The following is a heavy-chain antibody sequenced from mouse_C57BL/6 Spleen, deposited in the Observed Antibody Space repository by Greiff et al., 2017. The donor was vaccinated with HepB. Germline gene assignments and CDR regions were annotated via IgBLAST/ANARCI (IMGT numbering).Heavy chain of an antibody. CDR1: GYTFTSYW. V-gene: IGHV1-50*01. CDR2: IDPSDSYT. D-gene: IGHD1-1*02. Sequence: VQLQQPGAELVKPGASVKLSCKASGYTFTSYWMQWVKQRPGQGLEWIGEIDPSDSYTNYNQKFKGKATLTVDTSSSTAYMQLSSLTSEDAAVYYCARSGGWFDYWGQGTTLTVSS. CDR3: ARSGGWFDY. J-gene: IGHJ2*01.